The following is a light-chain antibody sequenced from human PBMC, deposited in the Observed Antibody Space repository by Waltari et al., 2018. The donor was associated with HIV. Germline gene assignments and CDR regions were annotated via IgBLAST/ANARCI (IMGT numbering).Light chain of an antibody. CDR1: SSNIGSNY. CDR3: AAWDDTRVV. V-gene: IGLV1-47*01. J-gene: IGLJ3*02. CDR2: RNN. Sequence: QSELTQPPSASGTPGQRVTISCSGSSSNIGSNYVYWYQQLPGTAPKLLIYRNNQRPSGVPDRFSGSKSGISGSLAISGLRSDDEADYYCAAWDDTRVVFGGGTKLTVL.